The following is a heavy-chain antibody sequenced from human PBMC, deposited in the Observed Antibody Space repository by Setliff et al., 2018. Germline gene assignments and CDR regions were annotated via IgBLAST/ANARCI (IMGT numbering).Heavy chain of an antibody. CDR3: ARASRFGTTVWKGDYYMDV. CDR1: GYTFTTYA. Sequence: ASVKVSCKASGYTFTTYAMGWMRQIPGQGLEWMGWINTNTGNPSYAQGFTGRYVFSLDTSVSTAYLQISSLKAEDSAVYYCARASRFGTTVWKGDYYMDVWGKGTTVTVSS. V-gene: IGHV7-4-1*02. CDR2: INTNTGNP. D-gene: IGHD4-4*01. J-gene: IGHJ6*03.